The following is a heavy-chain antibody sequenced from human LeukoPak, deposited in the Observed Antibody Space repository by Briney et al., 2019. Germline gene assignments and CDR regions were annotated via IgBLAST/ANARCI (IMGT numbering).Heavy chain of an antibody. Sequence: ASVKVSCKASGGTFSSYAISWVRQAPGQGLEWMGGIIPIFGTANYARKFQGRVTITTDESTSTAYMELSSLRSEDTAVYYCASVPYCSSPSCYPAEYSQHWAQAPLVPFPP. CDR2: IIPIFGTA. CDR1: GGTFSSYA. V-gene: IGHV1-69*05. CDR3: ASVPYCSSPSCYPAEYSQH. J-gene: IGHJ1*01. D-gene: IGHD2-2*01.